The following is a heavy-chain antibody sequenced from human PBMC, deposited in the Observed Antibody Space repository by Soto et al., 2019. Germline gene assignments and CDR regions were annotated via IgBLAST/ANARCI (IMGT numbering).Heavy chain of an antibody. D-gene: IGHD2-15*01. CDR2: ISYDGSNK. CDR3: ARDGQDIVVVVAAPAYYYYYGMDV. V-gene: IGHV3-30-3*01. Sequence: GGSLRLSCAASGFTFSSYAMHWVRQAPGKGLEWVAVISYDGSNKYYADSVKGRFTISRDNSKNTLYLQMNSLRAEDTAVYYCARDGQDIVVVVAAPAYYYYYGMDVWGQGTTVTVSS. CDR1: GFTFSSYA. J-gene: IGHJ6*02.